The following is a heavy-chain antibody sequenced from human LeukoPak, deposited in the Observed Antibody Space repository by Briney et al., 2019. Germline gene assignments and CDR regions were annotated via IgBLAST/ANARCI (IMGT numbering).Heavy chain of an antibody. J-gene: IGHJ4*02. CDR2: IWYDGSNK. D-gene: IGHD3-22*01. Sequence: GGSLRLSCAASGFTFSSYGMHWVRQAPGKGLEWVAVIWYDGSNKYYADSVKGRSTISRDNSKNTLYLQMNSLRAEDTAVYYCARARDYYDSSGVDYWGQGTLVTVSS. V-gene: IGHV3-33*01. CDR1: GFTFSSYG. CDR3: ARARDYYDSSGVDY.